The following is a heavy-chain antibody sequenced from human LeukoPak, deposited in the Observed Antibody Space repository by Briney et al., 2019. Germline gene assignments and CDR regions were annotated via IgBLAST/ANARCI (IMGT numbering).Heavy chain of an antibody. V-gene: IGHV3-53*01. CDR3: AREDDPYGMDV. J-gene: IGHJ6*02. Sequence: PGGSLRLSCAAPGFTVSSNYMSWVRQAPGKGLEWVSVIYSGGSTYYADSVKGRFTISRDNSKNTLYLQMNSLRAEDTAVYYCAREDDPYGMDVWGQGTTVTVSS. CDR2: IYSGGST. CDR1: GFTVSSNY.